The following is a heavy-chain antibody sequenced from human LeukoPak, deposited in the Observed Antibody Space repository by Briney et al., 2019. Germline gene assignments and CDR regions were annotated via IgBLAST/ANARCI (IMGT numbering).Heavy chain of an antibody. V-gene: IGHV3-23*01. CDR1: GFTFSSYA. Sequence: PGGSLRLSCAASGFTFSSYAMSWVRQAPGKGLEWVSAISGSGGGTYYADSVKGRFTISRDNSKNTLYLQMNSLRAENTAVYYCAKDAFSSTVRNRFDYWGQGTLVTVSS. CDR2: ISGSGGGT. D-gene: IGHD6-13*01. J-gene: IGHJ4*02. CDR3: AKDAFSSTVRNRFDY.